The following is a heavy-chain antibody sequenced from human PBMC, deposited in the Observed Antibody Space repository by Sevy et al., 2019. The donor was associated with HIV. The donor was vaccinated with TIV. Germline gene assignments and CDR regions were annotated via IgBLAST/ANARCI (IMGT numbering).Heavy chain of an antibody. CDR1: GFTFSKYS. Sequence: GGSLRLSCAASGFTFSKYSMSWVRQPPGKGLEWVSTLSFGCGEINYADSVKGRFTISRDNSKSSVYLQMNNLSPEDTAVYYCAREGCTKPHDYWGQGTLVTVFS. D-gene: IGHD2-8*01. V-gene: IGHV3-23*01. J-gene: IGHJ4*02. CDR2: LSFGCGEI. CDR3: AREGCTKPHDY.